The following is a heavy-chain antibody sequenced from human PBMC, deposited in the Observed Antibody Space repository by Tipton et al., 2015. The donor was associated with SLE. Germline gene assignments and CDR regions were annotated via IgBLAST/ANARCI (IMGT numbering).Heavy chain of an antibody. Sequence: QLVQSGGGVVQPGWSLRLSCSASGFTFSSYAMYWVRQAPGKGLEYVSDISSSGDSTFYADSVKGRFTISRDNSKNTLYLQMSSLRVEDTAVYYCVSSSSFWEAHWGQGTLVTVSS. V-gene: IGHV3-64D*06. CDR1: GFTFSSYA. CDR3: VSSSSFWEAH. D-gene: IGHD3-16*01. CDR2: ISSSGDST. J-gene: IGHJ1*01.